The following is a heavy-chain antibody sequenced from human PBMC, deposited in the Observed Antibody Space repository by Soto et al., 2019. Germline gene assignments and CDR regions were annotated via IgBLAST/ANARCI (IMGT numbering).Heavy chain of an antibody. V-gene: IGHV1-69*01. CDR1: GGTFSSYA. CDR2: IIPIFGTA. CDR3: ARGAIAAAGTLIFSGYYYGMDV. Sequence: QVQLVQSGAEVKKPGSSVKVSCKASGGTFSSYAISWVRQAPGQGLEWLGGIIPIFGTANYAQKFQGRVTITADESTSTAYMALSSLRSEDTAVYYCARGAIAAAGTLIFSGYYYGMDVWGQGTTVTVSS. D-gene: IGHD6-13*01. J-gene: IGHJ6*02.